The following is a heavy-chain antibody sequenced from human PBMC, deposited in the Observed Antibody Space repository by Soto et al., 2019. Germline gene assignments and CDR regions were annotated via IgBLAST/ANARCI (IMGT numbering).Heavy chain of an antibody. CDR1: GGSFSGYY. J-gene: IGHJ3*02. Sequence: SETLSLTCAVYGGSFSGYYWSWIRQPPGKGLEWIGEINHSGSTNYNPSLKSRVTISVDTSKNQFSLKLSSVTAADTAVYYCARGGAYCGGDCYWGDAFDIWGQGTMVTVSS. V-gene: IGHV4-34*01. CDR2: INHSGST. D-gene: IGHD2-21*02. CDR3: ARGGAYCGGDCYWGDAFDI.